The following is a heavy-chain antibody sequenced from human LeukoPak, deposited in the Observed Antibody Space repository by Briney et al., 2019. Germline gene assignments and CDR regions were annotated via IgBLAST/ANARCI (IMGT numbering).Heavy chain of an antibody. J-gene: IGHJ5*02. CDR1: GYRFTDYW. CDR3: ARQCCRGASPGFDP. D-gene: IGHD3-10*01. V-gene: IGHV5-51*01. CDR2: IYPGDSDT. Sequence: GESLKISCQGSGYRFTDYWIAWVRPMPGKGLEWMGSIYPGDSDTRYSPSFQGQVTFSADKSISTAYLQWSSLRASDTAIYYCARQCCRGASPGFDPWGQGTLVTVSS.